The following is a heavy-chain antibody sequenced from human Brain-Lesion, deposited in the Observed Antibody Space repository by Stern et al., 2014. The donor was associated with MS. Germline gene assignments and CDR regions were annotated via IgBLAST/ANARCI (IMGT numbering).Heavy chain of an antibody. CDR2: IYYSGNT. CDR1: GGSVSSTSYA. J-gene: IGHJ5*02. V-gene: IGHV4-39*01. CDR3: AGEEDIRYCSGGSCTGNWFDP. D-gene: IGHD2-15*01. Sequence: VQLLESGPGLVKPSETLSLTCTVAGGSVSSTSYAWAWIRQPPGKGLEWIGTIYYSGNTYYSPSLKSRLPIPLATPKNLFPLQRRSVTAADTAVYYCAGEEDIRYCSGGSCTGNWFDPWGQGTLVTVSS.